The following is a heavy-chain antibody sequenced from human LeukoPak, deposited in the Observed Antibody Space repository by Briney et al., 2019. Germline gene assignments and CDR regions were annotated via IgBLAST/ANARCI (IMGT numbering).Heavy chain of an antibody. V-gene: IGHV3-23*01. J-gene: IGHJ4*02. CDR2: ISGSGYST. D-gene: IGHD1-1*01. Sequence: GGSLRLSGAASGFTFSHYGMSWVRQAPGKGLEWVSAISGSGYSTYYADSVKGRFTISRDNSKNTLYLQMNSLRAEDTALYYCAKGQRGFDCWGQGTLVTVSS. CDR3: AKGQRGFDC. CDR1: GFTFSHYG.